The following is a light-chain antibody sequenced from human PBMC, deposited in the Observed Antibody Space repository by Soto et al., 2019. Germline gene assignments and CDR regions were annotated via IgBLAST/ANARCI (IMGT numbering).Light chain of an antibody. CDR1: QVIGSRY. CDR3: QQFGSSIPHT. CDR2: GAS. J-gene: IGKJ2*01. Sequence: EIVMTQSPGTLSLSPGERATISCRASQVIGSRYLAWYHQKSGQAPRLLIYGASSRATGIPDRFSGSGSGTDVTLTISRLEPEDFGVYYCQQFGSSIPHTFGPGTKLEIK. V-gene: IGKV3-20*01.